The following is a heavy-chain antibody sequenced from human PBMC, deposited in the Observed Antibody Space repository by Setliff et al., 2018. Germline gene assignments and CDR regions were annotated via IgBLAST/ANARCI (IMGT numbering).Heavy chain of an antibody. J-gene: IGHJ5*01. V-gene: IGHV2-5*02. CDR1: GFSLSANVVG. CDR3: AHVGYWGTGSYGNWFDS. Sequence: SGPTLVNPTQTLTLTCTFSGFSLSANVVGVGWIRQPPGKALEWLALIYWDDDKRYSPSLKSRLTISKDTPKNPVVLSMTNMAPLDTATYYCAHVGYWGTGSYGNWFDSWGQGALVTVSS. CDR2: IYWDDDK. D-gene: IGHD6-19*01.